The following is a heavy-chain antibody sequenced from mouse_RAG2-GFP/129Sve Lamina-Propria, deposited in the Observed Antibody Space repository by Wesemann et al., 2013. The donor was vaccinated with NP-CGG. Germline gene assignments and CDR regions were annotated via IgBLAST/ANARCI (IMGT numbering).Heavy chain of an antibody. CDR1: GFTFSSYA. CDR3: ARRWLLHSYWYFDV. V-gene: IGHV5-9*01. D-gene: IGHD2-3*01. Sequence: EYAGGLVKPGGSLKLSCAASGFTFSSYAMSWVRQTPEKRLEWVATISGGGGNTYYPDSVKGRFTISRDNAKNTLYLQMSSLRSEDTALYYCARRWLLHSYWYFDVWGTGTTVTVSS. J-gene: IGHJ1*03. CDR2: ISGGGGNT.